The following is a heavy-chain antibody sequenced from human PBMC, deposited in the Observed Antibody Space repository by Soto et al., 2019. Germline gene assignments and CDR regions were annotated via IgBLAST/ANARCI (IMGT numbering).Heavy chain of an antibody. CDR1: GLTFSSYA. J-gene: IGHJ4*02. Sequence: PGGSLRLSCAASGLTFSSYAMSWVRQAPGKGLEWVSAISGSGGSTYYADSVKGRFTISRDNSKNTLYLQMNSLRAEDTAVYYCAKGFYYDFWSGYYFDYWGQGTLVTVSS. CDR3: AKGFYYDFWSGYYFDY. CDR2: ISGSGGST. D-gene: IGHD3-3*01. V-gene: IGHV3-23*01.